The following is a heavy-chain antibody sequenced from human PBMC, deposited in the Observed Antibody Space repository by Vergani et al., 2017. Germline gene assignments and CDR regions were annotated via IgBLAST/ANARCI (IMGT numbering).Heavy chain of an antibody. CDR3: ARDSVARPGPYYFDY. D-gene: IGHD4-23*01. CDR1: GFTFSSYS. Sequence: VQLVESGGGVVQPGRSLRLSCAASGFTFSSYSMNWVRQAPGKGLEWVSSISSSSSYIYYADSVKGRFTISRDNAKNSLYLQMNSLRAEDTAVYYCARDSVARPGPYYFDYWGQGTLVTVSS. J-gene: IGHJ4*02. CDR2: ISSSSSYI. V-gene: IGHV3-21*01.